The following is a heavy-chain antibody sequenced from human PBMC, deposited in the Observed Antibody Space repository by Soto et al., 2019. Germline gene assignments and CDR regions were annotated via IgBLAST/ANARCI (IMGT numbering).Heavy chain of an antibody. CDR1: GFXFSDYV. V-gene: IGHV3-30*18. J-gene: IGHJ4*02. Sequence: XLRLSCRISGFXFSDYVLHWVRHAPGNGLEWVAVMSYAGTYKYYADSVKVRFTISRDLSGNTLFLQMNSLRLEDTAVYFWAKEMYPRTVLESSSPWGDYWGQGPLVTVSS. D-gene: IGHD6-6*01. CDR2: MSYAGTYK. CDR3: AKEMYPRTVLESSSPWGDY.